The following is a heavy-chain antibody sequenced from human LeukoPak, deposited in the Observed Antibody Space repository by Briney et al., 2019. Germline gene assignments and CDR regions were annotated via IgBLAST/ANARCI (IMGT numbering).Heavy chain of an antibody. D-gene: IGHD2-2*01. CDR3: ARILGYCSSTSCADY. J-gene: IGHJ4*02. Sequence: ASVKVSCKASGYTFTGYYMHWVRQAPGQGLEWMGWINPNSGGTNYAQKSQGRVTMTRDTSISTAYMELSRLRSDDTAVYYCARILGYCSSTSCADYWGQGTLVTVSS. CDR1: GYTFTGYY. V-gene: IGHV1-2*02. CDR2: INPNSGGT.